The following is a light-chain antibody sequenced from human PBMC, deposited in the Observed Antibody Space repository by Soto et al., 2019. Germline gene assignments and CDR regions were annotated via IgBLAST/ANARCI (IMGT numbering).Light chain of an antibody. CDR2: LGS. CDR3: MQALQTPLT. Sequence: DIVMTQSPLSLPVTPGEPASISCRSSQSLLDSNGYSYFDWYLQKPGQSPQLLIYLGSNRASGVPDRFSGSGSGTDFTLKISRVEAEDVGVYYCMQALQTPLTCGQGTRLEIK. CDR1: QSLLDSNGYSY. V-gene: IGKV2-28*01. J-gene: IGKJ5*01.